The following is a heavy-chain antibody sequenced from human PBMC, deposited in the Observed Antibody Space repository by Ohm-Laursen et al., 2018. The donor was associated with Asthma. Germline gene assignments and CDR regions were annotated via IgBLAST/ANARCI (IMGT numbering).Heavy chain of an antibody. CDR3: AREYGDYPLLDYGMDV. D-gene: IGHD4-17*01. CDR2: IYSGGST. CDR1: GFTVSSNY. V-gene: IGHV3-53*01. Sequence: SLRLSCAASGFTVSSNYMSWVRQAPGKGLEWVSVIYSGGSTYYADSVKGRFTISRDNSKNTLYLQMNSLRAEDTAVYYCAREYGDYPLLDYGMDVWGQGTTVTVSS. J-gene: IGHJ6*02.